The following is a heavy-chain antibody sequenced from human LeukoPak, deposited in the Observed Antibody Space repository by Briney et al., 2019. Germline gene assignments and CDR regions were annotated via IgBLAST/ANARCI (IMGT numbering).Heavy chain of an antibody. V-gene: IGHV3-33*01. D-gene: IGHD3-9*01. J-gene: IGHJ4*02. Sequence: GGSLRLSCAASGFTFSSYGMPWVRQAPGKGLEWVAAIWYDGSNKYYADSVKGRFTISRDNSKNTLYLQMNSLRAEDTAVYYCARDRVLRYFDWSSFDYWGQGTLVTVSS. CDR3: ARDRVLRYFDWSSFDY. CDR2: IWYDGSNK. CDR1: GFTFSSYG.